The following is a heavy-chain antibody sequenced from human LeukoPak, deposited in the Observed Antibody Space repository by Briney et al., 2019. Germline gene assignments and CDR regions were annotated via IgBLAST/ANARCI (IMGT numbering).Heavy chain of an antibody. J-gene: IGHJ4*02. Sequence: ASVKVSCKASGYTFTSYYMHWVRQAPGQGLEWMGIINPSGGSTSYAQKFQGRVIMTRDTSISTAYMELSRPRSDDTAVYYCARNGYSSSWGGDYWGQGTLVTVSS. D-gene: IGHD6-13*01. CDR1: GYTFTSYY. CDR3: ARNGYSSSWGGDY. CDR2: INPSGGST. V-gene: IGHV1-46*01.